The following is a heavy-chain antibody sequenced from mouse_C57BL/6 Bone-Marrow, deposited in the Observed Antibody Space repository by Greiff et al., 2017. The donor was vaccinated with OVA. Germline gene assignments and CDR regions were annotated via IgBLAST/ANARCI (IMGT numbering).Heavy chain of an antibody. V-gene: IGHV5-9-1*02. Sequence: EVNVVESGEGLVKPGGSLKLSCAASGFTFSSYAMSWVRQTPEKRLEWVAYISSGGDYIYYADTVKGRFTISRDNARNTLYLQMSSLKSEDTAMYYCTRGSLYYSNLYYAMDYWGQGTSVTVSS. D-gene: IGHD2-5*01. J-gene: IGHJ4*01. CDR2: ISSGGDYI. CDR1: GFTFSSYA. CDR3: TRGSLYYSNLYYAMDY.